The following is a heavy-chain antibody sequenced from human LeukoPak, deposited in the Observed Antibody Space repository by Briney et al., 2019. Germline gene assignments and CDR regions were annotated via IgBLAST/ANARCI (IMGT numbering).Heavy chain of an antibody. CDR3: ARAGYYYDSSGKPGDFDY. CDR2: IYYSGST. V-gene: IGHV4-59*01. J-gene: IGHJ4*02. D-gene: IGHD3-22*01. CDR1: GGSISSYY. Sequence: SETLSLTCTVSGGSISSYYWSWIRQPPGKGLEWIGYIYYSGSTNCNPSLKSRVTISVDTSKNQFSLKLSSVTAADTAVYYCARAGYYYDSSGKPGDFDYWGQGTLVTVSS.